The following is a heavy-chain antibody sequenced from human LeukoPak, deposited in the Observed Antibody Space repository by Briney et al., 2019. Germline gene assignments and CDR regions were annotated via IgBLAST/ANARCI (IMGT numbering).Heavy chain of an antibody. D-gene: IGHD6-19*01. CDR1: GYTFTSYD. J-gene: IGHJ6*02. CDR2: MNPNSGNT. CDR3: ARAVAGYYYYGMDV. Sequence: ASVKVSCKASGYTFTSYDINWVRQATGQGLEWMGWMNPNSGNTGYAQKFQGRVTMTRNTSISTAYMELSSLRSEDTAVYYCARAVAGYYYYGMDVWGQGTTVTVSS. V-gene: IGHV1-8*01.